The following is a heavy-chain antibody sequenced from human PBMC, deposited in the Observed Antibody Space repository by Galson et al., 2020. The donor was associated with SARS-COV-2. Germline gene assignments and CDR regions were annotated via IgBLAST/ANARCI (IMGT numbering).Heavy chain of an antibody. CDR2: MNPNSGNT. CDR3: ASGAYYDILTGYYGAFDI. D-gene: IGHD3-9*01. CDR1: GYTFTSYD. J-gene: IGHJ3*02. V-gene: IGHV1-8*01. Sequence: ASVKVSCRASGYTFTSYDINWVRQATGQGLEWMGWMNPNSGNTGYAQKFQGRVTMTRNTYISTAYMELSSLRSEDTAVYYCASGAYYDILTGYYGAFDIWGQGTMVTVSS.